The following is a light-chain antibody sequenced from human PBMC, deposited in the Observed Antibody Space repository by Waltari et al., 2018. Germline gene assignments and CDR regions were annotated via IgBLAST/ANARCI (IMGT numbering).Light chain of an antibody. CDR3: SSYAATDTLL. CDR1: SSDIGSYDH. V-gene: IGLV2-8*01. J-gene: IGLJ3*02. CDR2: AVN. Sequence: QSALTQPPSASGSPGQSVTISCTGTSSDIGSYDHVSWYQQHPGKVPKLLIYAVNKRPSGVPTRFSGSKSANTVSLTVSGLQADDEADYYCSSYAATDTLLFGGGTKLTVL.